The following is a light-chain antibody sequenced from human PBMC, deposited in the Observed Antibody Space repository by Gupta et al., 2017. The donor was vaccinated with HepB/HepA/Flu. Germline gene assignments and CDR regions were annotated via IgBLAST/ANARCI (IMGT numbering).Light chain of an antibody. CDR2: GAS. Sequence: DIVLTQSPGTPSLSPGERATLSCRASQSVSSSYLAWYQQKPGQAPRLLIYGASSRATGIPDRFSGSGSGTDFTLTISRLEPEDFAVYYCQQYGSSPCSFGQGTKLEIK. V-gene: IGKV3-20*01. CDR1: QSVSSSY. J-gene: IGKJ2*04. CDR3: QQYGSSPCS.